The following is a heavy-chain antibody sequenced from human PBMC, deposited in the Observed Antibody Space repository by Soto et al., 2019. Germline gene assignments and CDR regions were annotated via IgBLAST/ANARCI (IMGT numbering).Heavy chain of an antibody. Sequence: SETLSLTCTVSGGSISSSSYYWGWIRQPPGKGLEWIGSIYYSGSTYYNPSLKSRVTISVDTSKNQFSLKLSSVTAADTAVYYCAREIQLWLPDYWGQGTLVTVSS. CDR3: AREIQLWLPDY. D-gene: IGHD5-18*01. V-gene: IGHV4-39*02. CDR2: IYYSGST. CDR1: GGSISSSSYY. J-gene: IGHJ4*02.